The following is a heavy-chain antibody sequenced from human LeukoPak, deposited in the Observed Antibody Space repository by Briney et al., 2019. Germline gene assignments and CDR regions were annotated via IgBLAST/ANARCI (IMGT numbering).Heavy chain of an antibody. D-gene: IGHD3-10*01. V-gene: IGHV4-39*07. CDR2: IYYSGST. Sequence: SETLPLTCTVSGGSISSSSYSWGWIRQPPGKGLEWIGSIYYSGSTYYNPSLKSRVTISVDTSKNQFSLKLSSVTAADTAVYYCARIAYYGSGSHYDYWGQGTLVTVSS. J-gene: IGHJ4*02. CDR1: GGSISSSSYS. CDR3: ARIAYYGSGSHYDY.